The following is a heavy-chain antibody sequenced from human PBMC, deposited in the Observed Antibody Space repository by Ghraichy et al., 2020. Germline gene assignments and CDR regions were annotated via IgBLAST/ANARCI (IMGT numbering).Heavy chain of an antibody. V-gene: IGHV4-31*03. CDR3: ARASITMVRGVIY. Sequence: SETLSLTCTVSGGSISSGGYYWSWIRQHPGKGLEWIGYIYYSGSTYYNPSLKSRVTISVDTSKNQFSLKLSSVTAAATAVYYCARASITMVRGVIYWGQETLVTVSS. D-gene: IGHD3-10*01. CDR2: IYYSGST. CDR1: GGSISSGGYY. J-gene: IGHJ4*02.